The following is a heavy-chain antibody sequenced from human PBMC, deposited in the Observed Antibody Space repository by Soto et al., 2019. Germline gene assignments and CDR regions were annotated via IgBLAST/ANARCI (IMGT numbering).Heavy chain of an antibody. CDR3: ARGITMVRGGNYYYGMDV. CDR1: GCSIISYY. CDR2: IYYSGST. D-gene: IGHD3-10*01. Sequence: SETLSLTCMVSGCSIISYYWSWIRQPPGKGLEWVGYIYYSGSTDYNPSLKSRVTISVDTSKNQFSLKLGSVTAADTAVYYCARGITMVRGGNYYYGMDVWGQGTTVTVS. V-gene: IGHV4-59*01. J-gene: IGHJ6*02.